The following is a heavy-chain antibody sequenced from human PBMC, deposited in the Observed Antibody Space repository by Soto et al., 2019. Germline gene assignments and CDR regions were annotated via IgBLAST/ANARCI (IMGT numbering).Heavy chain of an antibody. Sequence: ASVKVSCKASGYTFTSYGISWVRQAPGQGLEWMGWISAYNGNTNYAQRLQGRVTMTTDTSTSTACMELRSLRSDDTAVYYCAAFVLLWFGELSSWGQGTLVTVSS. J-gene: IGHJ5*02. V-gene: IGHV1-18*01. CDR2: ISAYNGNT. D-gene: IGHD3-10*01. CDR3: AAFVLLWFGELSS. CDR1: GYTFTSYG.